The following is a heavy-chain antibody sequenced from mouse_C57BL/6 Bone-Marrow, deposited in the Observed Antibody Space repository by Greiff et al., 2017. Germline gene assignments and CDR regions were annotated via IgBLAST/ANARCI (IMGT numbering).Heavy chain of an antibody. Sequence: QVQLQQSGAELARPGASVKLSCKASGYTFTSYGISWVKQRTGQGLEWIGEIYPRSGNTYYNEKFKGKDTLTADKSSSTAYMELRSLTSEVSAVDFCASWAFYYYGSSYVRYFDVWGTGTTVTVSS. J-gene: IGHJ1*03. CDR2: IYPRSGNT. CDR1: GYTFTSYG. CDR3: ASWAFYYYGSSYVRYFDV. V-gene: IGHV1-81*01. D-gene: IGHD1-1*01.